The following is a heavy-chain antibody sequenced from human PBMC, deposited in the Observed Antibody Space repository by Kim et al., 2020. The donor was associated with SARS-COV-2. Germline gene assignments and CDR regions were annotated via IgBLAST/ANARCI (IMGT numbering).Heavy chain of an antibody. CDR2: ISTSGKNI. Sequence: GGSLRLSCAASGFSFSDYSMTWIRQAPGKGLEWVSYISTSGKNIYYADSVKGRFTVSRDNAKNSLYLQMNSLRAEDTAMYYCARDKASGWSYSYGMDVWGQGTTVTVSS. V-gene: IGHV3-11*01. D-gene: IGHD6-13*01. CDR1: GFSFSDYS. J-gene: IGHJ6*02. CDR3: ARDKASGWSYSYGMDV.